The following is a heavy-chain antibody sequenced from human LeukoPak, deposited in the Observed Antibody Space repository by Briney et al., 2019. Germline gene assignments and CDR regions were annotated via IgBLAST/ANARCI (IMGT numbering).Heavy chain of an antibody. V-gene: IGHV3-30-3*01. D-gene: IGHD2-2*01. CDR3: ARASYCSSTSCYRFDY. CDR2: ISYDGSNK. J-gene: IGHJ4*02. CDR1: GFTFSSYA. Sequence: PGGSLRLSCAASGFTFSSYAMHWVRQAPGKGLEWVAVISYDGSNKYYADSVKGRFTISRDNLKNTLYLQMNSLRAEDTAVYYCARASYCSSTSCYRFDYWGQGTLVTVSS.